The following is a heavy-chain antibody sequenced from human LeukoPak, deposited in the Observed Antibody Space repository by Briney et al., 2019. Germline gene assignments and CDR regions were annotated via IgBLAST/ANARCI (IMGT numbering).Heavy chain of an antibody. J-gene: IGHJ5*02. Sequence: EASVKVSCKASGGTFSSYAISWVRQAPGQGLEWMGGIIPIFGTANYAQKFQGRVTITADESTSTAYMELSSLRSEDTAVYYCAREGTERHNWFDPWGQGTLVTVSS. CDR1: GGTFSSYA. D-gene: IGHD1-1*01. V-gene: IGHV1-69*13. CDR2: IIPIFGTA. CDR3: AREGTERHNWFDP.